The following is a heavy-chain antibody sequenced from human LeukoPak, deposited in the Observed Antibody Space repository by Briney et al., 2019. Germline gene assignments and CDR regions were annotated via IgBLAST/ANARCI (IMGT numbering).Heavy chain of an antibody. J-gene: IGHJ6*02. V-gene: IGHV3-74*01. CDR2: INTDDSST. Sequence: GGSLRLSCAASGFTFSSYWMHWVRQAPGKGLVWVSRINTDDSSTSYADSVKGRFTISRDNAKNTLYLQMNSPRAEDSAVYYCAFTKTTYYYYGMDVWGQGTTVTVSS. CDR1: GFTFSSYW. D-gene: IGHD2-8*01. CDR3: AFTKTTYYYYGMDV.